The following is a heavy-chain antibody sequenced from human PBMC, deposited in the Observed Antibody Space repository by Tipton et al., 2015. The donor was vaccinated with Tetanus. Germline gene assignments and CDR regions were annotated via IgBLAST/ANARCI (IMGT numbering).Heavy chain of an antibody. D-gene: IGHD1-1*01. V-gene: IGHV4-30-2*01. CDR2: TYHTGGT. CDR1: GVSIRNGGYS. Sequence: LRLSCAVSGVSIRNGGYSWNWIRQPAGKGLEWIGYTYHTGGTYYNPSLKSRVTISVDRPSDQFSLRLTSVAAADTAIYYCVRAPYNSPGKHYFDYWGQGTLVTVSS. CDR3: VRAPYNSPGKHYFDY. J-gene: IGHJ4*02.